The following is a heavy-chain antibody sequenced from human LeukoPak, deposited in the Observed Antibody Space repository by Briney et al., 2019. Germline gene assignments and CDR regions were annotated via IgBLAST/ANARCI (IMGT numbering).Heavy chain of an antibody. CDR2: ISSSSSYI. CDR1: GFTFSSYS. J-gene: IGHJ4*02. CDR3: ATAGAYYYDSSGYYLFDY. D-gene: IGHD3-22*01. Sequence: PGGSLRLSCAASGFTFSSYSMNWVRQAPGKGLELVSSISSSSSYIYYADSVKGRFTISRDNAKNSLYLQMNSLRAEDTAVYYCATAGAYYYDSSGYYLFDYWGQGTLVTVSS. V-gene: IGHV3-21*01.